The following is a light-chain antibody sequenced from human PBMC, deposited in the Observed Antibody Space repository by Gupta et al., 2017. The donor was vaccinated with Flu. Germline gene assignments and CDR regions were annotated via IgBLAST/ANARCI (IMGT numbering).Light chain of an antibody. J-gene: IGLJ3*02. CDR3: SSYAPRNHRL. Sequence: TSDVGAYNYVSWYQQRPGKAPKLMIYEVNKRPSGVPDRFSGSKSGNTASLTVSGLQAEDEAIYYCSSYAPRNHRLFGGGTKLTVL. CDR2: EVN. V-gene: IGLV2-8*01. CDR1: TSDVGAYNY.